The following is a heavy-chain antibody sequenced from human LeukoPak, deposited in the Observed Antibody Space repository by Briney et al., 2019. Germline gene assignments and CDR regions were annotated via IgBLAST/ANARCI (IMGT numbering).Heavy chain of an antibody. CDR3: AKEGTWEPIDY. Sequence: GGSLRLSCAASGFTFTTYWMGWVRQAPGKGLEWVSAISGSGGSTYYADSVKGRFTISRDNSKNTLYLQMNSLRAEDTAVYYCAKEGTWEPIDYWGQGTLVTVSS. D-gene: IGHD1-26*01. J-gene: IGHJ4*02. CDR1: GFTFTTYW. V-gene: IGHV3-23*01. CDR2: ISGSGGST.